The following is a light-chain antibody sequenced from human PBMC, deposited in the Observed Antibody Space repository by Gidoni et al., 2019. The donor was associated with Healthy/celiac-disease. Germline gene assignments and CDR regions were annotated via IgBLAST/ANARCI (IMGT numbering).Light chain of an antibody. V-gene: IGLV2-23*01. CDR3: CSDAGSSTWV. CDR1: SSAVGSYNL. Sequence: HSALTHPASFSWSPGPSIPLSCTGTSSAVGSYNLVSWYHQHPGKATKLMIYEGSKRPSGVSKRFAGSKAGNTASLTISGLQAEDEADYYCCSDAGSSTWVFGGGTKLTVL. J-gene: IGLJ3*02. CDR2: EGS.